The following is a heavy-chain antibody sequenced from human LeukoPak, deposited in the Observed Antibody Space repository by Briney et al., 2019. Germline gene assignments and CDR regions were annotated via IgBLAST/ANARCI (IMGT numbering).Heavy chain of an antibody. V-gene: IGHV4-39*01. CDR3: AVVDY. CDR2: LYYSGST. J-gene: IGHJ4*02. CDR1: AGSISSSSYY. Sequence: PSETLSLTCTVSAGSISSSSYYWGWIRQPPGKGLEWIGSLYYSGSTYYNPSLKSRVTISVDTSKNQFSLKLSSVTAADTAVYYCAVVDYWGQGTLVTVS.